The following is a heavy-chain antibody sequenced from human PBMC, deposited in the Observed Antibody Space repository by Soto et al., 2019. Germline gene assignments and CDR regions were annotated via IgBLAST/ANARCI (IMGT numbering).Heavy chain of an antibody. Sequence: QVQLVQSGAEVKKPGSSVKVSCKASGGTFSSYAISWVRQAPGQWLEWMGGIIPIFGTANYAQKFQGSVTITADESTSTSYMELSSLRSEDTAVYYCAREVLWFGESLHWYFDLWGRGTLVTVSS. CDR1: GGTFSSYA. J-gene: IGHJ2*01. V-gene: IGHV1-69*12. D-gene: IGHD3-10*01. CDR2: IIPIFGTA. CDR3: AREVLWFGESLHWYFDL.